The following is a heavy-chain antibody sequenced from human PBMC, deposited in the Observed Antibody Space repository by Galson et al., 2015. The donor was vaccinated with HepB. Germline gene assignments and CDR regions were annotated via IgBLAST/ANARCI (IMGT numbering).Heavy chain of an antibody. J-gene: IGHJ4*02. Sequence: SLRLSCAASGFTFSDYYMSWIRQAPGKGLEWVSYISSSSTYINYADSVKGRFTISRDNVKNSLYLQMNTLRDVDTAVYYCARDRPLSPDGNFYGSGSFGHWGPGTLVTGSS. V-gene: IGHV3-11*06. CDR1: GFTFSDYY. CDR3: ARDRPLSPDGNFYGSGSFGH. CDR2: ISSSSTYI. D-gene: IGHD3-10*01.